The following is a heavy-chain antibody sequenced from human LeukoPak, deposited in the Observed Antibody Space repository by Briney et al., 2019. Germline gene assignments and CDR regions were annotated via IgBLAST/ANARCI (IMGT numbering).Heavy chain of an antibody. J-gene: IGHJ4*02. D-gene: IGHD6-6*01. Sequence: PGGSLRLSCAGSGFTFSNYAMSWVRQAPGKGLEWVSAISGSGGSTYYADSVKGRFTISRDNSKNTLYLQMNSLRAEDTAVYYCAKGSSIAARPLGYWGQGTLVTVSS. CDR3: AKGSSIAARPLGY. CDR1: GFTFSNYA. V-gene: IGHV3-23*01. CDR2: ISGSGGST.